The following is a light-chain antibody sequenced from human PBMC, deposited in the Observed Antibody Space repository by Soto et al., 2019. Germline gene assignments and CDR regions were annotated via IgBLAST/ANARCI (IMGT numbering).Light chain of an antibody. CDR1: SSDVGGYNY. CDR3: SSYAGSQGV. V-gene: IGLV2-8*01. Sequence: QSALTQPPSASGSPGQSVTISCTGTSSDVGGYNYVSWYQQHPGKAPKLMIYEVSKRPSGVPDRFSGSKSGNAASLTVSGLQSKDEADYYCSSYAGSQGVFGGGTKLTVL. CDR2: EVS. J-gene: IGLJ2*01.